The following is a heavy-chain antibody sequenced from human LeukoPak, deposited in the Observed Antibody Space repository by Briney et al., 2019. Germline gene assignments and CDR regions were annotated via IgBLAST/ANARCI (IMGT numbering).Heavy chain of an antibody. J-gene: IGHJ5*02. CDR1: GYTFINHY. D-gene: IGHD3-9*01. CDR2: IRPTDGRT. Sequence: ASVKVSCKPSGYTFINHYIHWVRQAPGQGLGWMGVIRPTDGRTSYAQNFQGRLSMTSDTSTSTAYMELSSLRSEDTAMYYCTRTINSWFDPWGQGTPVSVSS. V-gene: IGHV1-46*01. CDR3: TRTINSWFDP.